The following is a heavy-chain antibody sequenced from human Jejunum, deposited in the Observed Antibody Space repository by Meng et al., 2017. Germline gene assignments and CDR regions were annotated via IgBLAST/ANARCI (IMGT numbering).Heavy chain of an antibody. J-gene: IGHJ4*02. CDR2: IYYGGTT. D-gene: IGHD5-18*01. CDR3: ARGSRGYSYG. Sequence: QVPLRESGPGLVRPSETLSLTCTVSGGAVGSGSYYWSWIRQPPGKGLEWIGYIYYGGTTNYNPSLKSRVTISADTSKNQFSLKLSSVTAADTAVYYCARGSRGYSYGWGQGTLVTVSS. CDR1: GGAVGSGSYY. V-gene: IGHV4-61*01.